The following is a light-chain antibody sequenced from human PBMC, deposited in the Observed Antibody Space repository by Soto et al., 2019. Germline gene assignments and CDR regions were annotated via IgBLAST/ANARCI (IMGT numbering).Light chain of an antibody. CDR3: SSYTSSSPCV. CDR2: DVS. J-gene: IGLJ1*01. CDR1: SSDVGGYKY. Sequence: QSALTQPASVSGSPGQSITISCTGTSSDVGGYKYVSWYQQYPGKAPKLMMYDVSNRPSGVSNRFSGSKSGNTAPLTISGLQAEDEADYYCSSYTSSSPCVFGTGTKVTLL. V-gene: IGLV2-14*01.